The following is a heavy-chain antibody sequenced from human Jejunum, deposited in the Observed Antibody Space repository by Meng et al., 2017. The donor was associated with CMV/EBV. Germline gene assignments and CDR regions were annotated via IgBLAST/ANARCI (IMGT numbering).Heavy chain of an antibody. CDR3: ARQAARAGADY. V-gene: IGHV5-51*01. CDR1: GYDFSSYW. Sequence: ISCQTSGYDFSSYWIGWVRQMSGKGLEWMGIIHPLDSDTRYSPSFQGRVTISVDRSTATAYLQWDSLRASDTAIYFCARQAARAGADYWGPGVLVTVSS. CDR2: IHPLDSDT. J-gene: IGHJ4*02. D-gene: IGHD6-6*01.